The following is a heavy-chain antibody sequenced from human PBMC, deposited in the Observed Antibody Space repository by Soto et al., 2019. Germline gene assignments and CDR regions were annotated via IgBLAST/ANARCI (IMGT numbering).Heavy chain of an antibody. J-gene: IGHJ4*02. CDR2: SIPIFGTA. CDR3: APNERGGAVDY. Sequence: QVQLVQSGAEVKKPGSSVKVSCKASGGTFSSYAISWVRQAPGQGLEWMGGSIPIFGTANYAQKFQGRVTITADKSTSTGYMEVSSLRSEDTAVYYCAPNERGGAVDYWGQGALVTVFS. V-gene: IGHV1-69*06. D-gene: IGHD1-1*01. CDR1: GGTFSSYA.